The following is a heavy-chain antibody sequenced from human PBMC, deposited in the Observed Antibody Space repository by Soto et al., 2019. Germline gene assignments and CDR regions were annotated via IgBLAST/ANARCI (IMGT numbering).Heavy chain of an antibody. CDR3: AKTTTAYCFDY. J-gene: IGHJ4*02. Sequence: GGSLRLSCAASGFTFSSYAMSWVRQAPGKGLEWVSDISGSGGSIYYADSVKGRFTITRDNSKNPLYLQMHSLRAEDAAGYDCAKTTTAYCFDYWGWGTLGTVAS. V-gene: IGHV3-23*01. D-gene: IGHD1-1*01. CDR1: GFTFSSYA. CDR2: ISGSGGSI.